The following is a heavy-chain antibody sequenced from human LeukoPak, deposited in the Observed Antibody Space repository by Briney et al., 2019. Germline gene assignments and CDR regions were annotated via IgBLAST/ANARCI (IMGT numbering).Heavy chain of an antibody. Sequence: GGSLRLSCAASGFTFSSYSMNWVRQAPGKGLGWVPSISSSSSYIYYADSVKGRFTISRDNAKNSLYLQMNSLRAEDTAVYYCASGAGYCSGGSCGNDFDYWGQGTLVTVSS. D-gene: IGHD2-15*01. V-gene: IGHV3-21*01. CDR3: ASGAGYCSGGSCGNDFDY. J-gene: IGHJ4*02. CDR1: GFTFSSYS. CDR2: ISSSSSYI.